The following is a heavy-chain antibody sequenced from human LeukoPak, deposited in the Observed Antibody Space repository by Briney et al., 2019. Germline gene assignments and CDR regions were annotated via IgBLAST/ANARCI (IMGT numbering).Heavy chain of an antibody. D-gene: IGHD2-8*01. CDR1: GFIVSSRH. CDR2: IYNGGDT. J-gene: IGHJ4*02. CDR3: ARDGPWGPHGDFDY. V-gene: IGHV3-66*01. Sequence: GGSLRLSCAAAGFIVSSRHMSWVRQSPGKGLEWVSVIYNGGDTNYADSVKGRFTVSRDNSKNTLYLQMNSLRAEDTAVYYCARDGPWGPHGDFDYWGQGTPVTVSS.